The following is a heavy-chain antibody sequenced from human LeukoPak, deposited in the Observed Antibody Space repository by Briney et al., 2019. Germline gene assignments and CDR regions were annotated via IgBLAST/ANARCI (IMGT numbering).Heavy chain of an antibody. CDR1: GYTFSSYS. CDR2: IYVGHADT. J-gene: IGHJ3*02. Sequence: GESLKISCKASGYTFSSYSIGWVRKLPGKGLEWMGIIYVGHADTAYSPSFDGQVTISADRSISTAYLQWSSLPASDTAVYFFARRHQQQWFNDAFDIWGQGTMDTVSS. V-gene: IGHV5-51*01. D-gene: IGHD2-2*01. CDR3: ARRHQQQWFNDAFDI.